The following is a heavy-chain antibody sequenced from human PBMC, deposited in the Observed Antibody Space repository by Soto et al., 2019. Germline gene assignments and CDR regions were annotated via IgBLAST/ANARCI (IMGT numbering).Heavy chain of an antibody. V-gene: IGHV4-59*08. CDR3: ARRMAIAVAGGSAFDI. J-gene: IGHJ3*02. CDR1: GGSMSNYY. D-gene: IGHD6-19*01. CDR2: MYYSGSA. Sequence: QVQLQESGPGLVKPSETLSLTCTVSGGSMSNYYWSWIRQPPGRGLEFIGYMYYSGSASYSPSLMGRVTFSLDTSKNQFSPRLNSVTAADTAMYYCARRMAIAVAGGSAFDIWGQGTLVSVSS.